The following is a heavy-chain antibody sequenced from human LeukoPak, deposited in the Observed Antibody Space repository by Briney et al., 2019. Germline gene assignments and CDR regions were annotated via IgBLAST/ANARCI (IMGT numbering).Heavy chain of an antibody. CDR1: GFTFSSYA. CDR2: ISGRGAST. V-gene: IGHV3-23*01. D-gene: IGHD6-13*01. J-gene: IGHJ4*02. CDR3: AKTRPLDSSSWSHGDY. Sequence: GGSLRLSCAASGFTFSSYAMSWVRQAPGKGLEWVSAISGRGASTYYADSVRGRFTTSRDNSKNTLYLQMNSLRAEDTAVYYCAKTRPLDSSSWSHGDYWGQGTLVTVSS.